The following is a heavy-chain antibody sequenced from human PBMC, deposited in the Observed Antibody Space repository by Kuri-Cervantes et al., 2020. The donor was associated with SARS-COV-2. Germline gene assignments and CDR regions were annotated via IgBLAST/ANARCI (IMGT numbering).Heavy chain of an antibody. CDR1: GFNFSRTD. CDR3: AKDRFGVHDF. Sequence: GESLKISCAASGFNFSRTDMHWVRQAPGKGLEWVAVISNDGKNKKCIGSGKGRFTISRDNSQNTLYLRMTSLRSEDTAMYYCAKDRFGVHDFWDQGTLVTVSS. D-gene: IGHD2-8*01. V-gene: IGHV3-30*18. CDR2: ISNDGKNK. J-gene: IGHJ4*02.